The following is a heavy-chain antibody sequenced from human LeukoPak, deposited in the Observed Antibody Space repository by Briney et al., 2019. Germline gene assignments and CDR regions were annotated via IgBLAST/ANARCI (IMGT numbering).Heavy chain of an antibody. D-gene: IGHD3-16*02. J-gene: IGHJ4*02. CDR1: GYTFTSYD. Sequence: ASVKVSCKASGYTFTSYDINWVRQATGQGLEWMGWMNPNSGNTGYAQKFQGRVTMTRNTSISTAYMELSSLRSEDTAVYYCARGPFMITFGGVISHPFDYWGQGTLVTVSP. CDR2: MNPNSGNT. CDR3: ARGPFMITFGGVISHPFDY. V-gene: IGHV1-8*01.